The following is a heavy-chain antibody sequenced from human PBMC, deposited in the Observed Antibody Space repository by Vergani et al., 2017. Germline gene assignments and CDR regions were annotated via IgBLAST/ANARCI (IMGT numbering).Heavy chain of an antibody. CDR3: ATVGRDGYNYEGDYFDY. CDR2: FDPEDGET. D-gene: IGHD5-24*01. CDR1: GYTLTELS. J-gene: IGHJ4*02. Sequence: QVQLVQSGAEVKKPGASVKVSCKVSGYTLTELSMHWVRQAPGKGLEWMGGFDPEDGETIYAQKFQGRVTMTEYTSTDTAYMELSSLRYEDTAVYYCATVGRDGYNYEGDYFDYWGQGTLVTVSS. V-gene: IGHV1-24*01.